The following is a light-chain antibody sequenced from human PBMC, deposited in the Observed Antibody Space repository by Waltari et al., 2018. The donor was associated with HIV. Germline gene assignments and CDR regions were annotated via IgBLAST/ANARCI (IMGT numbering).Light chain of an antibody. CDR1: SSDIGRFDY. CDR2: GVT. J-gene: IGLJ2*01. CDR3: CSYSDSGTIL. V-gene: IGLV2-14*03. Sequence: SALTQPASVSGSPGQSITISCLGASSDIGRFDYVSWYQQHPDKAPKLILYGVTYRPSGVSGRFSGSRSGSMASLTISGLQPEDEADYFCCSYSDSGTILFGGGTRVTVL.